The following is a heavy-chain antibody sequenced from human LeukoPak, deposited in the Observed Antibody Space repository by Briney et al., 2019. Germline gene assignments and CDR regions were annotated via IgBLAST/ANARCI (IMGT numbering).Heavy chain of an antibody. CDR2: IYYSGST. Sequence: SETLSLTCTVSGGSISSSSYYWGWIRQPPGKGLEWIGSIYYSGSTYYNPSLKSLVTISVDTSKNQFSLKLSSVTAADTAVYYCARQGGSVLHYSDYWGQGTLVTVSS. J-gene: IGHJ4*02. V-gene: IGHV4-39*01. D-gene: IGHD5-12*01. CDR3: ARQGGSVLHYSDY. CDR1: GGSISSSSYY.